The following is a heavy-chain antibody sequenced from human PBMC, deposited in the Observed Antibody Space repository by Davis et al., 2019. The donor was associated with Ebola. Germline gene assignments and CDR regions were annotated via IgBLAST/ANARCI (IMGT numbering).Heavy chain of an antibody. CDR3: AKGVGDYGWFDP. D-gene: IGHD4-17*01. CDR2: IYYSGST. Sequence: MPSETLSLTCTVSGGSISSYYWSWIRQPPGKGLEWIGYIYYSGSTSYNPSLKSRITMSVDTSKDQFSLRLSSVTEADTAVYYCAKGVGDYGWFDPWGRGTRVTVSS. J-gene: IGHJ5*02. CDR1: GGSISSYY. V-gene: IGHV4-59*01.